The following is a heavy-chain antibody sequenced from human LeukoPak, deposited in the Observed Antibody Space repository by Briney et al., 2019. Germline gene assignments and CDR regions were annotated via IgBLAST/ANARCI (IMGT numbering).Heavy chain of an antibody. CDR1: GFTFSSYG. V-gene: IGHV3-33*01. Sequence: GGSLRLSCAASGFTFSSYGMHWVRQAPGEGLEWVAVIWYDGSNKYYADSVKGRFTISRDNSKNTLYLQMNSLRAEDTAVYYCARDLYSSSWYGAFDIWGQGTMVTVSS. CDR2: IWYDGSNK. J-gene: IGHJ3*02. CDR3: ARDLYSSSWYGAFDI. D-gene: IGHD6-13*01.